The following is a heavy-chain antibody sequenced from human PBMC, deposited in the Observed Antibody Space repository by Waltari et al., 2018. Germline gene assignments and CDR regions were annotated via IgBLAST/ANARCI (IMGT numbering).Heavy chain of an antibody. CDR2: VYHSGKT. Sequence: QVQLQESGPGLLNPSETLSLTCAVSGCSIRSGNYWCWVRQPPGKGLDGIVSVYHSGKTSDNPSLKSRLSIAADTSNNQPSPKLSSVTAADTAVYYCARGAAAGSGPLIDYWGQGSLVTVSS. CDR1: GCSIRSGNY. CDR3: ARGAAAGSGPLIDY. J-gene: IGHJ4*02. V-gene: IGHV4-38-2*01. D-gene: IGHD6-13*01.